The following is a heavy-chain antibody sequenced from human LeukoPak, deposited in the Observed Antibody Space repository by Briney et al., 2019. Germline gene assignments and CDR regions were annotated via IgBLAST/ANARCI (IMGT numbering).Heavy chain of an antibody. Sequence: SETLSLTSAVYGGSFSGYYWSWIRQPPGKGLEWIGEINHSGSTNYNPSLKSRVTISVDTSKNQFPLKLSSVTAADTAVYYCARDSWAYYYDSGGYYYLLPEPFDYWGQGTLVTVSS. D-gene: IGHD3-22*01. CDR2: INHSGST. CDR1: GGSFSGYY. CDR3: ARDSWAYYYDSGGYYYLLPEPFDY. J-gene: IGHJ4*02. V-gene: IGHV4-34*01.